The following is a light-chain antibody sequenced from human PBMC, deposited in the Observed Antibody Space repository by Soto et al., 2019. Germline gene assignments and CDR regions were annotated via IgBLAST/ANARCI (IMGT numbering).Light chain of an antibody. CDR3: QQFDRSLPSWT. CDR1: QSVSSNY. CDR2: GAS. Sequence: ETVLTQSPGTLSLSPGERATLSCRASQSVSSNYLAWYQHIPGQAPRLLIYGASTRSTGIPDRFSGSGSGTDFTLTISSLEPEDFAVYYCQQFDRSLPSWTFGQGTKV. J-gene: IGKJ1*01. V-gene: IGKV3-20*01.